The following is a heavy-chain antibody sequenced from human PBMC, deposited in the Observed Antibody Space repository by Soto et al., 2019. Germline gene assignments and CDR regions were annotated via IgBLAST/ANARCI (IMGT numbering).Heavy chain of an antibody. CDR3: VRDRTLLVPTSIDY. CDR2: IDYSGSRT. D-gene: IGHD3-3*01. Sequence: VQLVESGGGLVQPGGSLRLSCAASGFTFSSHEMNWVRQAPGKGLEWVSYIDYSGSRTDYADSVKGRFTISRDNATISLYLETYSLRTEDTSIYYCVRDRTLLVPTSIDYWGHGTQVTVSS. J-gene: IGHJ4*01. V-gene: IGHV3-48*03. CDR1: GFTFSSHE.